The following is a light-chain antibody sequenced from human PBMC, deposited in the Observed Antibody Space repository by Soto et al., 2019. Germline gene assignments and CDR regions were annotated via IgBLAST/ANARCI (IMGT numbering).Light chain of an antibody. CDR2: AAS. Sequence: EIVLTQSPGTLSLSPGERATLSCRASQSVSSRSLAWFQQKPGQAPRLLIYAASSRATGIPDRFSGSGFGTDFTLTISRLEPEDFAVYYRQQYGSSPWTFGQGTKVEIK. CDR1: QSVSSRS. J-gene: IGKJ1*01. V-gene: IGKV3-20*01. CDR3: QQYGSSPWT.